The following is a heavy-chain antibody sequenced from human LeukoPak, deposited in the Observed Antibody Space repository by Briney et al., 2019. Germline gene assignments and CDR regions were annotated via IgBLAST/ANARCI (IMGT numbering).Heavy chain of an antibody. D-gene: IGHD3-10*01. CDR2: IIPIFGTA. V-gene: IGHV1-69*13. Sequence: GASVKVSCEASGGTFSSYAISWVRQAPGQGLEWMGGIIPIFGTANYAQKFQGRVTITADESTSTAYMELSSLRSEDTAVYYCAREGSFYFDYWGQGTLVTVSS. J-gene: IGHJ4*02. CDR3: AREGSFYFDY. CDR1: GGTFSSYA.